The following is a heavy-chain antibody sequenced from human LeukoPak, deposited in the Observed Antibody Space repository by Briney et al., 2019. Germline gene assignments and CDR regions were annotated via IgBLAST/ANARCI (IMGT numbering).Heavy chain of an antibody. CDR3: AKGGIVQTHYYYMDV. V-gene: IGHV3-23*01. D-gene: IGHD1-26*01. Sequence: PGGTLRLSCAASGFTFSSYGMSWVRQAPGKGLEWVSAISGSGGTTYCADSVKGRFTFSRDNSKNTLYLQMNSLRVEDTAVYYCAKGGIVQTHYYYMDVWGKGTTVTISS. CDR1: GFTFSSYG. CDR2: ISGSGGTT. J-gene: IGHJ6*03.